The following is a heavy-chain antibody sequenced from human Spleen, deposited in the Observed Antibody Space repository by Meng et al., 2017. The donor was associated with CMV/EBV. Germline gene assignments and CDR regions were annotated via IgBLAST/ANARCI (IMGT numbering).Heavy chain of an antibody. CDR2: ISVHNGNT. D-gene: IGHD2-2*01. Sequence: ASVKVSCKASGYSFTSYGMSWVRQAPGQGLEWMGWISVHNGNTNYAQKFQGRVSMTADTSTNTAYMELSSLRSEDTAVYYCARGDCSSTSCLVYYYYYGMDVWGQGTTVTVSS. J-gene: IGHJ6*02. CDR1: GYSFTSYG. CDR3: ARGDCSSTSCLVYYYYYGMDV. V-gene: IGHV1-18*01.